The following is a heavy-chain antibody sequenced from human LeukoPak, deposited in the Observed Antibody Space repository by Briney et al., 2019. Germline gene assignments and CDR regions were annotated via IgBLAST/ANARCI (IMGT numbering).Heavy chain of an antibody. V-gene: IGHV1-18*01. Sequence: ASVTVSCKASGYTFTSYGISWMRQAPGQGLEWMGWISAYNGNTNYAQKLQGRVTMTTDTSTSTAYMELRSLRSDDTAVYYCARDPVPTTVTTLTKFDYWGQGTLVTVSS. CDR3: ARDPVPTTVTTLTKFDY. CDR1: GYTFTSYG. J-gene: IGHJ4*02. D-gene: IGHD4-17*01. CDR2: ISAYNGNT.